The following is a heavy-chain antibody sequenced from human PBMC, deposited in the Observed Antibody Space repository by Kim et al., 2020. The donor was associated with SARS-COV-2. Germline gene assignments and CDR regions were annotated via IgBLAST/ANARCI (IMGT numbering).Heavy chain of an antibody. Sequence: SETLSLTCTVSGGSMTSYYWSWIRQPPGKGLEWIGHVYSSGSTDYNPSLKSRLTISVDTSQNHFSLKLNSVTAADAAVYYCAREGPRYNWNGPLDYRGQGALVTVSS. V-gene: IGHV4-59*13. D-gene: IGHD1-20*01. J-gene: IGHJ4*02. CDR3: AREGPRYNWNGPLDY. CDR1: GGSMTSYY. CDR2: VYSSGST.